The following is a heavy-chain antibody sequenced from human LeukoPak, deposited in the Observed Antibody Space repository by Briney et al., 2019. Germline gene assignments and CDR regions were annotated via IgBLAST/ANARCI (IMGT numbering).Heavy chain of an antibody. J-gene: IGHJ4*02. CDR2: MYTSGST. CDR3: ARGGGYCSGGSCYSIFDY. Sequence: PSETLPLTCTVSGGSISSGSYYWSWIRQPAGKGLEWIGRMYTSGSTDYNPSLKSRVTIPVDTSKNQFSLKLSSVTAADTAVYYCARGGGYCSGGSCYSIFDYWGQGTLVTVSS. CDR1: GGSISSGSYY. D-gene: IGHD2-15*01. V-gene: IGHV4-61*02.